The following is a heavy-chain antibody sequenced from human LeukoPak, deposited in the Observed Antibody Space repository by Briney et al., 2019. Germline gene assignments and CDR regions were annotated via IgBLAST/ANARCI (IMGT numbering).Heavy chain of an antibody. J-gene: IGHJ6*03. Sequence: AGSLRLSSAASGFTFSDYYMSWIRQAPGKGLEWVSYISSSGSTIYYADSVKGRFTISRDNAKNSLYLQMNSLRAEDTAVYYCARVYLRYSGYMDVWGKGTTVTISS. V-gene: IGHV3-11*04. D-gene: IGHD3-9*01. CDR3: ARVYLRYSGYMDV. CDR1: GFTFSDYY. CDR2: ISSSGSTI.